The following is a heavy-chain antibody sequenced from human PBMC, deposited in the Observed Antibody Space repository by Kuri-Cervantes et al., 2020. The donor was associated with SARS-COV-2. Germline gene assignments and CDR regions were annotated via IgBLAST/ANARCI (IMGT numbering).Heavy chain of an antibody. J-gene: IGHJ5*02. CDR1: DDSISTNYY. V-gene: IGHV4-59*01. Sequence: SETLSLTCTVSDDSISTNYYWGWIRQPPGKGLEWIGYIYYSGSTNYNPSLKSRVTISVDTSKNQFSLKLSSVTAADTAVYYCARELGTGRFDPWGQGTLVTVSS. CDR2: IYYSGST. D-gene: IGHD7-27*01. CDR3: ARELGTGRFDP.